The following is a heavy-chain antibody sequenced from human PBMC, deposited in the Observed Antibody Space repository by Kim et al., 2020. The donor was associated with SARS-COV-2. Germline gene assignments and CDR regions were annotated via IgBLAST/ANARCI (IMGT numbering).Heavy chain of an antibody. D-gene: IGHD1-26*01. Sequence: GGSLRLSCEGSGFPFGNHALHWVRQIPGKGLEWVSGISWNGVDVTYADSLKGRFSTSRDNARNSLFLQIDSLTSDDTAFYYCARDMMERPMEKYYLDSWGQGALVIVSS. V-gene: IGHV3-9*01. CDR3: ARDMMERPMEKYYLDS. J-gene: IGHJ4*02. CDR1: GFPFGNHA. CDR2: ISWNGVDV.